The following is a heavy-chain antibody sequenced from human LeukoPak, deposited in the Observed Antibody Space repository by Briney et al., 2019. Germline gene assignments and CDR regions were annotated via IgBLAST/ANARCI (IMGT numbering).Heavy chain of an antibody. CDR3: AKSGGNFHYFPMDV. J-gene: IGHJ6*02. Sequence: GGSLRLSCAASGFCFISYGMHWVRQAPGKGLERVSGISGSGASTYYADSLKGRFTISRDNSKNTLYLQMNGLRAEDTAVYYCAKSGGNFHYFPMDVWGQGTAVTVS. CDR2: ISGSGAST. V-gene: IGHV3-23*01. CDR1: GFCFISYG.